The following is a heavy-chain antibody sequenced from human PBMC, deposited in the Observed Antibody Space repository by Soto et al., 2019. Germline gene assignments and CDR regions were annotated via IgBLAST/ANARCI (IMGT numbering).Heavy chain of an antibody. D-gene: IGHD3-9*01. CDR2: NVVGSDNT. CDR3: AVTYYDILTGYYLPFSGDYYAMDV. Sequence: SVKVSCKASGFTFTSSAVQSVRQDRGQRLEWIGRNVVGSDNTNYAQKAQKRVTITRDMSTSTADMELSSLRSEDTAMDYCAVTYYDILTGYYLPFSGDYYAMDVWGQGTTVTVSS. J-gene: IGHJ6*02. CDR1: GFTFTSSA. V-gene: IGHV1-58*01.